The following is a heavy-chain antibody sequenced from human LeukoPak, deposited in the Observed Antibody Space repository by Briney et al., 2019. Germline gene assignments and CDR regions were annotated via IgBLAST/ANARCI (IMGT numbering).Heavy chain of an antibody. CDR3: ARPTRLWFGELSFTY. Sequence: GASVTVSCKASGYTFTKYYINWVRQAPGQGLEWMGWMNPNSGNTDYAQKFQGRVTMTRNTSISTAYMELSSLRSEDTAVYYCARPTRLWFGELSFTYWGQGTLVTVSS. CDR1: GYTFTKYY. V-gene: IGHV1-8*01. CDR2: MNPNSGNT. D-gene: IGHD3-10*01. J-gene: IGHJ4*02.